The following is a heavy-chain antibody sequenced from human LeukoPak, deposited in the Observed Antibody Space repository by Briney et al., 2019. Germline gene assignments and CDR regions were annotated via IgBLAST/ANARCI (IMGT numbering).Heavy chain of an antibody. CDR2: IKQAGSEK. V-gene: IGHV3-7*03. Sequence: GGSLRLSCAASGFTFNSYWMSWVRQAPGKGLEWVANIKQAGSEKYYVDSVKGRFTISRDNAKNSLYLQLNSLRAEDTAVYYCARARGGYDFDYWGQGTLVTVSS. D-gene: IGHD5-12*01. CDR1: GFTFNSYW. J-gene: IGHJ4*02. CDR3: ARARGGYDFDY.